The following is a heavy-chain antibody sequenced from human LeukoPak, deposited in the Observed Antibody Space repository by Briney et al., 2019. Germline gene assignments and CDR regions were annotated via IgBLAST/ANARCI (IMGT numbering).Heavy chain of an antibody. CDR1: GFTFSDHY. D-gene: IGHD3-10*01. V-gene: IGHV3-72*01. CDR2: IRDKAHSYTT. J-gene: IGHJ4*02. Sequence: GGSLRLSCAASGFTFSDHYMDWVRQAPGKGLEWVGRIRDKAHSYTTEYAASVKGRFIVSRDDSYNSLYRQMNSLKTEDTAVYYCARASGSYYIDYWGQGTLVTVSS. CDR3: ARASGSYYIDY.